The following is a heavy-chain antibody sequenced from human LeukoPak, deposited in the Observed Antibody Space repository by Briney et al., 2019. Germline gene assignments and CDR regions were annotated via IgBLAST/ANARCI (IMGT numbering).Heavy chain of an antibody. CDR3: ARVGNYAWVLDY. Sequence: SETLSLTCTVSGGSFSSGDYYWSWIRQPPGKGLEWIGYIYYSGSTYYNPSLKSRVTISVDTSKNQFSLKLSSVTAADTAVYYCARVGNYAWVLDYWGQGTLVTVSS. V-gene: IGHV4-30-4*01. CDR2: IYYSGST. D-gene: IGHD1-7*01. J-gene: IGHJ4*02. CDR1: GGSFSSGDYY.